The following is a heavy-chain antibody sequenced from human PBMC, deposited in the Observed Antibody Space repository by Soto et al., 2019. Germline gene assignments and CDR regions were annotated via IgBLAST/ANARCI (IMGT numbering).Heavy chain of an antibody. J-gene: IGHJ1*01. CDR2: IHNGGET. Sequence: GGSLRLSCAASGFSVSTNYMNWVRQAPGKGLEWVSVIHNGGETYYADSVKDRFTVSRDNSKNTVFLQMNSLRVEDTAVYYCARDSWSQYWGQGTLVTVSS. CDR1: GFSVSTNY. V-gene: IGHV3-66*01. D-gene: IGHD2-15*01. CDR3: ARDSWSQY.